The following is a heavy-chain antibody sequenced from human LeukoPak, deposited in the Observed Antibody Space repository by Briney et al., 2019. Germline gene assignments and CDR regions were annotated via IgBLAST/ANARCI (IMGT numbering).Heavy chain of an antibody. V-gene: IGHV3-48*01. CDR3: ARDLLGSDFWSGYHDY. Sequence: GGSLRLSCAASGFTFSSYSMNWVRQAPGKGLEWVSYISSSSSTIYYADSVKSRFTISRDNAKNSLYLQMNSLRAEDTAVYYCARDLLGSDFWSGYHDYWGQGTLVTVSS. J-gene: IGHJ4*02. CDR1: GFTFSSYS. CDR2: ISSSSSTI. D-gene: IGHD3-3*01.